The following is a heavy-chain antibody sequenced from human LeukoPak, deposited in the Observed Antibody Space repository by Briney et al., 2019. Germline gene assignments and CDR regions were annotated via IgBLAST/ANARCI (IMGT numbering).Heavy chain of an antibody. CDR1: GFTFSTSS. Sequence: GGSLRLSCSASGFTFSTSSMNWVRQAPGKGLEWVSSITSSSLYICYADSVKGRFTISRDNAKNSLYLQMISLRAEDTAVYYCARGTGGWSDYWGQGTLVTVSS. CDR3: ARGTGGWSDY. J-gene: IGHJ4*02. D-gene: IGHD6-19*01. CDR2: ITSSSLYI. V-gene: IGHV3-21*01.